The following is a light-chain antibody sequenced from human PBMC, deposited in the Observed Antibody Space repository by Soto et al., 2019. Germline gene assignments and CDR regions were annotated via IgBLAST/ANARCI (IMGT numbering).Light chain of an antibody. J-gene: IGKJ1*01. V-gene: IGKV1-5*01. CDR3: KLYNTYWT. CDR1: QSIYKW. Sequence: DIPMTQSPSTLSASVGDRVTITCRASQSIYKWLAWYQQKPGKAPNLLIYEASNLENGVPSRFSGSGSETEFTLTISSLQPDDVATYYCKLYNTYWTFGQGTKVEIK. CDR2: EAS.